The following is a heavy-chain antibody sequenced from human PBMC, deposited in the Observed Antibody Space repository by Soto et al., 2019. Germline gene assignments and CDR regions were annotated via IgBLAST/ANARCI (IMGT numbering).Heavy chain of an antibody. CDR2: ISSDGGIK. Sequence: GGSLRLSCAASGFTFSNYAMHWVRQAPGKGLEWVAVISSDGGIKYYADSVKGRFTISRDNSKNTLYLQMNSLRAEDTAVYHWARAGDSNSQSFSYYYYGMDVWGQGTTVTVSS. J-gene: IGHJ6*02. V-gene: IGHV3-30-3*01. CDR3: ARAGDSNSQSFSYYYYGMDV. CDR1: GFTFSNYA. D-gene: IGHD6-13*01.